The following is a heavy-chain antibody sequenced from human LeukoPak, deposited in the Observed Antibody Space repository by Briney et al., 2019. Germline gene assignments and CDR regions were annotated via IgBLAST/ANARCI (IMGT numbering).Heavy chain of an antibody. CDR2: LSGSGGST. CDR1: GFTFSSYA. J-gene: IGHJ6*02. Sequence: GGSLRLSCAASGFTFSSYAMSWVRQAPGKGPEWVSVLSGSGGSTYYADSVKGRFTISRDNSKNTLYLQMNSLRAEDTAVYYCAKHDSSGWYSTDYYGMDVWGQGTTVTVSS. D-gene: IGHD6-19*01. CDR3: AKHDSSGWYSTDYYGMDV. V-gene: IGHV3-23*01.